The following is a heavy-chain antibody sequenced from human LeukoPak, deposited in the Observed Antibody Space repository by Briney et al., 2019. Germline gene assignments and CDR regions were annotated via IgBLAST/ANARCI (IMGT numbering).Heavy chain of an antibody. Sequence: GASVKVSCKASGYTFTGYYMHWVRQAPGQGLEWMGWINPNSGGTNYAQKFQGRVTMTRDTSISTAYMELSRLRPDDTAVYYCARGLYSGYAGEPYWFDPWGQGTLVTVSS. CDR2: INPNSGGT. CDR1: GYTFTGYY. J-gene: IGHJ5*02. D-gene: IGHD5-12*01. V-gene: IGHV1-2*02. CDR3: ARGLYSGYAGEPYWFDP.